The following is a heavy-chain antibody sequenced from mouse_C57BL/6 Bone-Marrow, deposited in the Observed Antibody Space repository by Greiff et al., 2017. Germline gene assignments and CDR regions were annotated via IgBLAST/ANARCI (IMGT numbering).Heavy chain of an antibody. V-gene: IGHV1-18*01. CDR2: INPNNGGT. J-gene: IGHJ4*01. CDR3: ARSVPPLAMDY. D-gene: IGHD5-1*01. Sequence: VQLQQSGPELVKPGASVKIPCKASGYTFTDYNMDWVKQSHGKSLEWIGDINPNNGGTIFNQKFTGKATLTVVKSSSTAYMERRSLTSEDTAVYYCARSVPPLAMDYWGQGTSVTVCS. CDR1: GYTFTDYN.